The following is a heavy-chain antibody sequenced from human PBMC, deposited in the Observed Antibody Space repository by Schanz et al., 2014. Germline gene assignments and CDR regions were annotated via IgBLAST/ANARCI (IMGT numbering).Heavy chain of an antibody. CDR2: IKQDGSDK. CDR3: ARDDSPSTKAFDS. D-gene: IGHD2-21*01. J-gene: IGHJ4*02. V-gene: IGHV3-7*01. CDR1: GFTFRSYW. Sequence: EVQLVESGGGLVQPGGSLRVSCAASGFTFRSYWMNWVRQAPGKGLEWVANIKQDGSDKHYVDSVKGRFTISRDNAKNSLYLPMNSLRAEDTAVYCSARDDSPSTKAFDSWGQGTLVSVSS.